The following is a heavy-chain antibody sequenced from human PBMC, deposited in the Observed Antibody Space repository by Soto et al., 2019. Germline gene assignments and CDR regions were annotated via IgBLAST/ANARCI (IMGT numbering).Heavy chain of an antibody. J-gene: IGHJ6*02. CDR1: GGTFSSSA. Sequence: QVQLVQSGAEMKEPGSSVKVSCKTSGGTFSSSAISWLRQAPGQGLEWMGGLSPLFRTPDYAKKFQGRVTIATDESTSTTYMELRSLRSEDTAVYYCARDIDRLQLGVNYWYILDGWGQGTTITVSS. V-gene: IGHV1-69*05. CDR3: ARDIDRLQLGVNYWYILDG. CDR2: LSPLFRTP. D-gene: IGHD1-7*01.